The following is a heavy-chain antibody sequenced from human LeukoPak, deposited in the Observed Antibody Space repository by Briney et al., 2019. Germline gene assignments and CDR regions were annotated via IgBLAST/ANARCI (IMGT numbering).Heavy chain of an antibody. CDR2: IYYSGST. CDR1: GGSISSGSYY. CDR3: ARRGQMYSSSWYRNYFDY. J-gene: IGHJ4*02. Sequence: PSETLSLTCTVSGGSISSGSYYWGWIRQPPGKGLEWIGSIYYSGSTYYNPSLKSRVTISVDTSKNQFSLKLSSVTAADTAVYYCARRGQMYSSSWYRNYFDYWGQGTLVTVSS. V-gene: IGHV4-39*07. D-gene: IGHD6-13*01.